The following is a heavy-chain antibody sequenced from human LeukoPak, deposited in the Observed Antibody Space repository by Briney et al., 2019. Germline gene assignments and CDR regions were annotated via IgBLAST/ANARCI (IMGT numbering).Heavy chain of an antibody. J-gene: IGHJ5*02. D-gene: IGHD6-6*01. Sequence: TSETLSLTCTVSGGSISSYYWSWIRQPPGKGLEWIGYIYYNGSTNYNPSLKSRVTISVDTSKNQFSLKLSSVTAADTAVYYCARTPYTSSSFWFDPWGQGTLVTVSS. V-gene: IGHV4-59*01. CDR1: GGSISSYY. CDR3: ARTPYTSSSFWFDP. CDR2: IYYNGST.